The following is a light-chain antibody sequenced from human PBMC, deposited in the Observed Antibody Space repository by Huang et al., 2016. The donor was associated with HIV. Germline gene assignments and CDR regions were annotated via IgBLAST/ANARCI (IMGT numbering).Light chain of an antibody. V-gene: IGKV3-11*01. CDR3: QQHSNWPL. J-gene: IGKJ2*01. CDR2: DTS. Sequence: ELVLTQSPATLSLSPGQRATLSGRASQSVRSYLAWYQQKPGQAPRLIIYDTSKRATGVPARFSGSGSGTDFTLTINRLEPEDFAVYYCQQHSNWPLLGQGTKLEI. CDR1: QSVRSY.